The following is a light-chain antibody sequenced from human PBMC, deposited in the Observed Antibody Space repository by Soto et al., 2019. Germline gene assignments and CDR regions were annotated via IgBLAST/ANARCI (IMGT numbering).Light chain of an antibody. J-gene: IGLJ1*01. V-gene: IGLV2-14*01. CDR2: EIS. CDR1: SSDVGGYNF. Sequence: QSAPTQPASVSGSPGQSITISCTGTSSDVGGYNFVSWYQQYPGKAPKLMIFEISNRPSEVSNLFSGSKSRNTASLTISGLQAEDEADYYFSSYTTRSTSGFGTGTKLTVL. CDR3: SSYTTRSTSG.